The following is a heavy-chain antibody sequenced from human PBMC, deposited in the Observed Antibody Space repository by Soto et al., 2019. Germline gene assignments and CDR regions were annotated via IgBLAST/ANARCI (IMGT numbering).Heavy chain of an antibody. Sequence: EVQLLESGGGLVQPGGSLRLSCVASGFTFSSDAMSWVRQAPGMGLEWVSTISAGGGGTYYADSVKGRFTISRDNSKNTLYLQMDSPRADDTAVYYCARLYYDFWSGYPSYFDYWGQGTLVTVSS. CDR3: ARLYYDFWSGYPSYFDY. J-gene: IGHJ4*02. CDR1: GFTFSSDA. CDR2: ISAGGGGT. V-gene: IGHV3-23*01. D-gene: IGHD3-3*01.